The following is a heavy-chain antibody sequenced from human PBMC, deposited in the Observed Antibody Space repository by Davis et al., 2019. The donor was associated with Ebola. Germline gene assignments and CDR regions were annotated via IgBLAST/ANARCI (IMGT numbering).Heavy chain of an antibody. Sequence: LRLSCTVSGASFSSGTYYWNWIRLHPGRGLEWLGYIHYSGSTFFNPSLKSRVSISLDRSNKQFSLKLTSVTAADTAVYYCARSMTTFGVVMPPDLWGQGTLVTVSS. CDR2: IHYSGST. V-gene: IGHV4-31*03. D-gene: IGHD3-3*01. CDR1: GASFSSGTYY. CDR3: ARSMTTFGVVMPPDL. J-gene: IGHJ5*02.